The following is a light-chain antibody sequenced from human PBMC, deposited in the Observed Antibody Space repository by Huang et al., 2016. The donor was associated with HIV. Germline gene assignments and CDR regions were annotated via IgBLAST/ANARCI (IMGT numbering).Light chain of an antibody. CDR2: WES. CDR1: QRVFYGSNKNNY. J-gene: IGKJ4*01. V-gene: IGKV4-1*01. Sequence: DIVMTQSPASLAVSLGERATIPCKSSQRVFYGSNKNNYVAWYQQKPGQPPRRRIYWESARESGVPDRFNGSGSGTDFTFTISNLQAEDVAVYYCQQYYKTPLTFGGGTKVEIK. CDR3: QQYYKTPLT.